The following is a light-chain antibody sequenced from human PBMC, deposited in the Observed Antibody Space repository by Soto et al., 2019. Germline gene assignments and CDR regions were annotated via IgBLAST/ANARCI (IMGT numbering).Light chain of an antibody. J-gene: IGLJ1*01. CDR1: SSNIGGNS. CDR2: DDN. CDR3: GSWDSSLSAYV. Sequence: QSVMTQPPSVSAAPGQKVTISCSGSSSNIGGNSVSWYQQLPGTAPKLLIYDDNKRPSGIPDRFSGSKSGTSATLGITGFQTGDEADYYCGSWDSSLSAYVFGPGLKVTVL. V-gene: IGLV1-51*01.